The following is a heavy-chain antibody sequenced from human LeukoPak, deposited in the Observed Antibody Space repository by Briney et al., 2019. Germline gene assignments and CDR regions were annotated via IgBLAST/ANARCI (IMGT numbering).Heavy chain of an antibody. J-gene: IGHJ4*02. CDR1: GFTFSSYA. Sequence: PPGGSLRLSCAASGFTFSSYAMNWVRQAPGKGLEWVSTLSGSGGYTYSADSVKGRFTISRDNSKNTLYLQMHSLRAEDTAVYYCAKGLYSTGLFPFDYWGQGTLVTVSS. D-gene: IGHD2-8*02. V-gene: IGHV3-23*01. CDR2: LSGSGGYT. CDR3: AKGLYSTGLFPFDY.